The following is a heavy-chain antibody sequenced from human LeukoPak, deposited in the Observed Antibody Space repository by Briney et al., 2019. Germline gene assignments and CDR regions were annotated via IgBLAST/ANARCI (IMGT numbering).Heavy chain of an antibody. J-gene: IGHJ4*02. CDR2: IFSSGST. Sequence: KPSETLSLTCTVSGGSFTSGCYYWGWIREPPGQGLEWFGSIFSSGSTSYNPSLKSRITISVDTFKYQFSLKLSSVTAADTALYYCARTTVGFCGGGTCYPSAVDYWGQGTLVTVSS. CDR3: ARTTVGFCGGGTCYPSAVDY. V-gene: IGHV4-39*01. CDR1: GGSFTSGCYY. D-gene: IGHD2-15*01.